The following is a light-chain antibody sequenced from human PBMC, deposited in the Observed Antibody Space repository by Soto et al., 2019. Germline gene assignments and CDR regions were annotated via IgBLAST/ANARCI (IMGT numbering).Light chain of an antibody. CDR3: QHRDNWSYI. Sequence: EIVLSQSPAALSLSTGERATLSCRASESVRHYVAWYQQKPAQAPRLLIYDASNRATGIPARFSGSGSGTDYTLTISSLEAEDFAVYYCQHRDNWSYIFGQGTKVAIK. V-gene: IGKV3-11*01. CDR1: ESVRHY. CDR2: DAS. J-gene: IGKJ2*01.